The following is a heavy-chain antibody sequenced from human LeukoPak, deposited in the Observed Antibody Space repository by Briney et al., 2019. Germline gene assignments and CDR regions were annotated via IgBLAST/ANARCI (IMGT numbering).Heavy chain of an antibody. D-gene: IGHD5-24*01. Sequence: SETLSLTCTVSGGSISSSTYSWAWIRQPPGKGLEWIGSIHYDGNTYYKPSLKSRVTISVDTSKIQFSLRLSSATAADMATYYCARHSLNNYGSYYWGQGTLVTVSS. CDR2: IHYDGNT. CDR1: GGSISSSTYS. J-gene: IGHJ4*02. CDR3: ARHSLNNYGSYY. V-gene: IGHV4-39*01.